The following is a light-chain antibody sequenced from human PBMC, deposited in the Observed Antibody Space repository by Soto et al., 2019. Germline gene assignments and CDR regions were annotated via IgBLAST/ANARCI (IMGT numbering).Light chain of an antibody. CDR2: AAS. Sequence: DIQLTQSPSFLSASVGDRVTITCRTSQDISSYLAWYQQKPGKAPQLLISAASTLQSGVPSGFSGSGSGTEFTLTLSSLQPEDFATYYCQQLKSYPLSFGGGTKVEI. J-gene: IGKJ4*01. V-gene: IGKV1-9*01. CDR3: QQLKSYPLS. CDR1: QDISSY.